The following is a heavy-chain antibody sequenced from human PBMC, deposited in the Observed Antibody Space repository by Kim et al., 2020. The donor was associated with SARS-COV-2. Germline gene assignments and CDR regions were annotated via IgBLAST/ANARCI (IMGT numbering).Heavy chain of an antibody. CDR1: GFTFSSFG. Sequence: GGSLRLSCATSGFTFSSFGMHWVRQAPGKGLEWVAVISFDGSETYYADSVKGQFTISRDNSKNTLHLQMDSLRAEDTAVYYCARGREQQVVLGWFDPGAREPWSPSPQ. D-gene: IGHD2-15*01. V-gene: IGHV3-30*12. CDR2: ISFDGSET. CDR3: ARGREQQVVLGWFDP. J-gene: IGHJ5*02.